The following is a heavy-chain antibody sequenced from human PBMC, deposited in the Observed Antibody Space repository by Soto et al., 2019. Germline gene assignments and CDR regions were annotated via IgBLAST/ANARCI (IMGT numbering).Heavy chain of an antibody. D-gene: IGHD2-15*01. CDR3: SGCSGGACHQNYGMDV. CDR2: ISPSTSHI. CDR1: GFTFSSCT. J-gene: IGHJ6*02. Sequence: EVHLVESGGGLVKPGGSLRLSCAVSGFTFSSCTMNWVRQAAGKGLEWVSSISPSTSHIYYADSVKGRFTISRDNAKNSLFLQMNSLRAEDTAVYYCSGCSGGACHQNYGMDVWGRGTTVTVSS. V-gene: IGHV3-21*01.